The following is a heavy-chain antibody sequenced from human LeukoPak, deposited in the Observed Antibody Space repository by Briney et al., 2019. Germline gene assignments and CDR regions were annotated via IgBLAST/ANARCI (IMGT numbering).Heavy chain of an antibody. CDR2: INPSGGST. J-gene: IGHJ4*02. V-gene: IGHV1-46*02. Sequence: GASVKVSCKASGYTFNNHYMYWVRQVPGQGLEWMGVINPSGGSTSYAQKFQGRVTMTRDTSTRTAYMEVNSLRSEDTAVYYCARQGTYSSAIGMGYWGQGTLVTVSS. D-gene: IGHD6-19*01. CDR3: ARQGTYSSAIGMGY. CDR1: GYTFNNHY.